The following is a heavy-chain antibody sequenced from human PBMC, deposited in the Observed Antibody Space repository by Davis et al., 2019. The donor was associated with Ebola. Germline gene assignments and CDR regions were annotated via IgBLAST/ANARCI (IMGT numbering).Heavy chain of an antibody. D-gene: IGHD2/OR15-2a*01. CDR3: TTSQFSLGAQVDY. V-gene: IGHV3-15*01. CDR1: GFTFSNAW. CDR2: IKSKTDGGTT. Sequence: PGGSLRLSCAASGFTFSNAWMSWVRQAPGKGLEWVGRIKSKTDGGTTDYAAPVKGRFTISRDDSKNTLYLQMNSLKTEDTAVYYCTTSQFSLGAQVDYWGQGTLVTVSS. J-gene: IGHJ4*02.